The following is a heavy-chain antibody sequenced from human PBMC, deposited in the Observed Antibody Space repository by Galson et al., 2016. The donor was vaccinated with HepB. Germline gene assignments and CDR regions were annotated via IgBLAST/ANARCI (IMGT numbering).Heavy chain of an antibody. Sequence: SLRLSCAVSAFPFSKAWMSWVRQAPGKGLEWVGRIKSETDGGTTDYAAPVKDRFTISRDDSRNTLYLQMNSLKTEDTAVYYCTARRGGTYPNDIFDIWGQGTMVTVSS. CDR1: AFPFSKAW. D-gene: IGHD2-8*01. CDR3: TARRGGTYPNDIFDI. V-gene: IGHV3-15*05. J-gene: IGHJ3*02. CDR2: IKSETDGGTT.